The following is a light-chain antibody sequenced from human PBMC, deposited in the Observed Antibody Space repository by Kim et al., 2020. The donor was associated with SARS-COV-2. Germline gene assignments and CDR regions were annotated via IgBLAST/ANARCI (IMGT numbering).Light chain of an antibody. J-gene: IGLJ1*01. CDR2: DVT. CDR3: ASYTSRSTPFV. V-gene: IGLV2-14*04. Sequence: TISSTGTRSDIGAYKFVSRYQQHPGKAPQLIIYDVTERPSGVSNRFSGSKSGNTASLTISGLQAEDEADYHCASYTSRSTPFVFGTGTKVTVL. CDR1: RSDIGAYKF.